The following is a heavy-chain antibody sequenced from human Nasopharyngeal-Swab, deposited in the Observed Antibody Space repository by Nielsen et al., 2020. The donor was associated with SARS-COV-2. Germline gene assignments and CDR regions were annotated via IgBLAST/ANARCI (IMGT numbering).Heavy chain of an antibody. CDR3: ARERIGRSGSWGVDKDY. V-gene: IGHV1-69*04. D-gene: IGHD5-12*01. Sequence: WVRQAPGQGLEWMGRIIPILGIANYAQKFQGRVTITADKSTSTAYMELSSLRSEDTAVYYCARERIGRSGSWGVDKDYWGQGTLVTVSS. CDR2: IIPILGIA. J-gene: IGHJ4*02.